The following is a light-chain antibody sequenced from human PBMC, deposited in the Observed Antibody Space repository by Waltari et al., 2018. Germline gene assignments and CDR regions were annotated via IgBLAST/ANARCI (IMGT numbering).Light chain of an antibody. J-gene: IGLJ1*01. CDR2: DTT. V-gene: IGLV7-46*01. Sequence: QAVVTQEPSLTVSPGGTVTLTSGSGPGTVPSGHYLYWSQQKPGQAPRTLIYDTTNKLSWTPARFSASLLGGKAALTLSGAQPEDEAEYYCWLFYSGLRGVFGTGTKVTVL. CDR1: PGTVPSGHY. CDR3: WLFYSGLRGV.